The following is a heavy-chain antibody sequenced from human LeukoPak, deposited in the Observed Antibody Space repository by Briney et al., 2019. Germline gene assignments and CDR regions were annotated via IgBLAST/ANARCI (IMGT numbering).Heavy chain of an antibody. J-gene: IGHJ1*01. CDR2: IKQDRSEK. V-gene: IGHV3-7*01. CDR1: GFTFSSYW. D-gene: IGHD3-22*01. Sequence: GGSLRLSCAASGFTFSSYWMSWVRQAPGKGLEWVANIKQDRSEKYYVDSVKGRFTISGDNAKNSLYLQMNSLRAEDTAVYYCATYSSLNRREFQFWGQGTLLTVSS. CDR3: ATYSSLNRREFQF.